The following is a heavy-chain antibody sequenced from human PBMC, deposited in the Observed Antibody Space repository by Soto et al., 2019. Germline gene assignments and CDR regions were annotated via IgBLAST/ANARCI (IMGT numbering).Heavy chain of an antibody. V-gene: IGHV3-30*02. CDR2: MSYDGSDT. J-gene: IGHJ4*02. CDR3: TIVRVADSALDH. Sequence: GVSLRLSCAVSGFIFSNNGMHWVRQTPGKGLEWVAFMSYDGSDTFYADSVKGRFTISRDNSKNTLFLHMSNLRAEDTAMYYCTIVRVADSALDHWGKGTLVTVSS. CDR1: GFIFSNNG. D-gene: IGHD3-10*02.